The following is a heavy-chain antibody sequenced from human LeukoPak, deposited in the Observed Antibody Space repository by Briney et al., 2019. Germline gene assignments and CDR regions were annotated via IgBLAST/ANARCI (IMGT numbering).Heavy chain of an antibody. D-gene: IGHD2-2*01. CDR3: ARHVTSVWYQTNNWFDP. J-gene: IGHJ5*02. Sequence: GESLWISCQTSGYSFTNFWIGWVRQMPGKGLEWMGIIYPGDSDTRYSPSFQGQVTISADKSISTAYLQWSSLKASDTAIYYCARHVTSVWYQTNNWFDPWGQGTLVTVSS. CDR1: GYSFTNFW. CDR2: IYPGDSDT. V-gene: IGHV5-51*01.